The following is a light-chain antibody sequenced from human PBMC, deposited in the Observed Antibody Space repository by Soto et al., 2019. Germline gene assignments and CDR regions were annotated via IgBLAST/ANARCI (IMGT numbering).Light chain of an antibody. CDR3: QQLNSYPIT. CDR2: AAS. CDR1: QGISSY. Sequence: DIPLTRSPAFLSASVGDRATITCRASQGISSYLAWYQQKPGKAPKLLIYAASTLQSGVPSRFSGSGSGAEFTLTISRLQPEDFATYYCQQLNSYPITFGQGTRLEIK. V-gene: IGKV1-9*01. J-gene: IGKJ5*01.